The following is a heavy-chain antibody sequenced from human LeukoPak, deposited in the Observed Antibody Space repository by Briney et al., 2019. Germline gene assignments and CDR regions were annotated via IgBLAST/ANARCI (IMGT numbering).Heavy chain of an antibody. CDR2: IKSKTDGGTT. J-gene: IGHJ5*02. CDR3: TTEGVGQWLVSGPDH. V-gene: IGHV3-15*01. CDR1: GFTFSSYA. Sequence: PGGSLRLSCAASGFTFSSYAMSWVRLAPGKGLELVGRIKSKTDGGTTDYAAPVKGRFTISRDDSKNTLYLQMNSLKTEDTAVYYCTTEGVGQWLVSGPDHWGQGTLVTVSS. D-gene: IGHD6-19*01.